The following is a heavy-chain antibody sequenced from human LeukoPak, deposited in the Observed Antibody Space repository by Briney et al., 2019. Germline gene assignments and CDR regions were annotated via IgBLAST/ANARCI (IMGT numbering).Heavy chain of an antibody. V-gene: IGHV3-23*01. CDR1: GFAFGSEA. D-gene: IGHD3-10*01. CDR3: ARFNYYGMDV. CDR2: ISPGGGTT. Sequence: GGSLRLSCAVSGFAFGSEAMSWVRQSPARGLEWVASISPGGGTTYYADYVKGRFTISRDNAKNSLYLQMNSLRAEDTAVYYCARFNYYGMDVWGQGTTVTVSS. J-gene: IGHJ6*02.